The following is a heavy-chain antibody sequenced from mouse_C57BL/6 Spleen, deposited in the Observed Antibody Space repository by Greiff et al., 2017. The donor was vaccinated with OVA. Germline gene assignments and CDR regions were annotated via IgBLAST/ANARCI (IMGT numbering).Heavy chain of an antibody. V-gene: IGHV1-52*01. D-gene: IGHD2-5*01. CDR1: GYTFTSYW. CDR3: ARSLYSNYFDY. CDR2: IDPSDSET. Sequence: QVQLQQPGAELVKPGASVKLSCKASGYTFTSYWMHWVKQRPGQGLEWIGNIDPSDSETHYNQKFKDKATLTVDKSSSTAYMQLSSLTSEDSAVYYCARSLYSNYFDYWGQGTTLTVSS. J-gene: IGHJ2*01.